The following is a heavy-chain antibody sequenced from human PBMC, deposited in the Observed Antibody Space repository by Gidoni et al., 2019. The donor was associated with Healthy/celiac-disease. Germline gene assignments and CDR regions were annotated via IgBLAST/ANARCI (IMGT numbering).Heavy chain of an antibody. D-gene: IGHD1-26*01. V-gene: IGHV3-53*01. CDR3: ARGGSYYGDYYFDY. CDR1: GFTVSSNY. J-gene: IGHJ4*02. Sequence: EVQLVESGGGLIQPGGSLRLSCAASGFTVSSNYMSWVRQAPGKGLEWVSVIYSGGRTYYADSVKGRFTISRDNSKNTLYLQMNSLRAEDTAVYYCARGGSYYGDYYFDYWGQGTLVTVSS. CDR2: IYSGGRT.